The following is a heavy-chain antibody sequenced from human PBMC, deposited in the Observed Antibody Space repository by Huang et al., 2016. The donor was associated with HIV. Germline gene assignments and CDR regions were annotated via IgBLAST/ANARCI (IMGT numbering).Heavy chain of an antibody. D-gene: IGHD5-12*01. CDR1: GYTFADYF. CDR3: TRGGVAPDEEFDY. CDR2: LNPKNGAT. Sequence: QVQLVQSGAEVKKPGASVKVSCKPSGYTFADYFIHWVRQAPGQGPEWMAWLNPKNGATNYAQKFLGRVTVTGDTSINTAYMEFSGLTSDDTANYYCTRGGVAPDEEFDYWGQGTLIIVSS. V-gene: IGHV1-2*02. J-gene: IGHJ4*02.